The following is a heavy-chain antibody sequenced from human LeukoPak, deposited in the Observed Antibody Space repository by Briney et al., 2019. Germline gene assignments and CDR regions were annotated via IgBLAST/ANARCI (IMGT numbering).Heavy chain of an antibody. CDR2: ISAYNGDT. CDR3: ARKKGAGTTDY. D-gene: IGHD1-7*01. CDR1: GYTFTSYG. V-gene: IGHV1-18*01. J-gene: IGHJ4*02. Sequence: ASVKVSCKASGYTFTSYGISWVRQAPGQGLEWMGWISAYNGDTNYAQRFQGRITMTTDTSTSTAYMELRSLRSDDTAVYYCARKKGAGTTDYWGQGTLVTVSS.